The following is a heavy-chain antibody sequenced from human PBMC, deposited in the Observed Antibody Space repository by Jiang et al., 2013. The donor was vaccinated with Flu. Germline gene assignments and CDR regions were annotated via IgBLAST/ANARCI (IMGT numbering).Heavy chain of an antibody. Sequence: PGLVKPSETLSLTCTVSGGSISSTSYFWGWIRQPPGEGLEWIGSVFYTGTTNYNPSLKSRVTMSIDTSKNQFSLKLTSLTAADTAVYYCARYGTYSSNWYGYFDLWGRGALVTVSS. D-gene: IGHD6-13*01. CDR1: GGSISSTSYF. J-gene: IGHJ2*01. CDR2: VFYTGTT. V-gene: IGHV4-39*07. CDR3: ARYGTYSSNWYGYFDL.